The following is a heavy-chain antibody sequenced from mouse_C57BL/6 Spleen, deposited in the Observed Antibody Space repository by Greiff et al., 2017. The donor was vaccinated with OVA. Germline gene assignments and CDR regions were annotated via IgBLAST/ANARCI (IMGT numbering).Heavy chain of an antibody. J-gene: IGHJ4*01. D-gene: IGHD2-12*01. CDR2: IYWDDDK. V-gene: IGHV8-12*01. Sequence: QVTLKESGPGILQSSQTLSLTCSFSGFSLSTSGMGVSWIRQPSGKGLEWLAHIYWDDDKRYNPSLKSRLTISKDTSRNQVFLKITSVDTADTATYYCARRLYDRNAMDYWGQGTSVTVSS. CDR1: GFSLSTSGMG. CDR3: ARRLYDRNAMDY.